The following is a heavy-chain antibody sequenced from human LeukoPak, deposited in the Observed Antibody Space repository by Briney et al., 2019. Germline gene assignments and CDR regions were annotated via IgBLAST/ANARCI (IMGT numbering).Heavy chain of an antibody. CDR1: GYTFTGYY. D-gene: IGHD2-21*02. CDR3: ARNKLAYCGGDCFLGY. Sequence: ASVKVSCKASGYTFTGYYMHWVRQAPGQGLEWMGWINPNSGGTNYVQKFQGRVTMTRDTSISTAYMELSRLRSDDTAVYYCARNKLAYCGGDCFLGYWGQGTLVTVSS. V-gene: IGHV1-2*02. J-gene: IGHJ4*02. CDR2: INPNSGGT.